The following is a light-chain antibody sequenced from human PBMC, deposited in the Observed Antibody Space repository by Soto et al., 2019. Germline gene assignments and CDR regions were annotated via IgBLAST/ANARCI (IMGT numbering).Light chain of an antibody. J-gene: IGKJ4*01. Sequence: SSLSASVEDTVTITCRASQSISRYLNWYHHNPGKAPKLLLYAASSLQSAVPSRFSGSGLATDFSLTITGLQPDDFAPYYCQQSSTLLLRFGGGTKV. CDR1: QSISRY. CDR2: AAS. CDR3: QQSSTLLLR. V-gene: IGKV1-39*01.